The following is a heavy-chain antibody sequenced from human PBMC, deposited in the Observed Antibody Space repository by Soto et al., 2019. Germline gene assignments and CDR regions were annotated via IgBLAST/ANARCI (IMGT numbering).Heavy chain of an antibody. CDR2: IIPIFGTA. CDR3: GRDGGRESRGIEH. J-gene: IGHJ4*02. CDR1: GGTFSSYS. Sequence: QVQLVQSGAEVKKPGSSVKVSCKASGGTFSSYSINWVRQAPGQGLEWMGEIIPIFGTANYAQKFQGRVTINADETTGPAFMEASSLRSEGTALYLWGRDGGRESRGIEHWGQGTRVTVSS. V-gene: IGHV1-69*01. D-gene: IGHD1-26*01.